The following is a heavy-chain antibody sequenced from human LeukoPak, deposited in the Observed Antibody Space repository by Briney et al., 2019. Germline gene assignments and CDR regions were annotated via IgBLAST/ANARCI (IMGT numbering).Heavy chain of an antibody. CDR2: IYYTGST. CDR1: GGSISSYY. Sequence: SETLSLTCTVSGGSISSYYWSWIWQPPGKGLDWIGYIYYTGSTNYNPSLKSRVTISVDTSKNQFSLKLSSVTAADTAVYYCARAPQFRYYYMDVWGKGTTVAVSS. CDR3: ARAPQFRYYYMDV. D-gene: IGHD2-21*01. V-gene: IGHV4-59*01. J-gene: IGHJ6*03.